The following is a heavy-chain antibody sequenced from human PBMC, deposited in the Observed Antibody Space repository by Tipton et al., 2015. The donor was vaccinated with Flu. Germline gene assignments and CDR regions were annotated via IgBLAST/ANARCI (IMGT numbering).Heavy chain of an antibody. CDR2: ISGSGGST. J-gene: IGHJ4*02. Sequence: SLRLSCAASGFTFSNYAMTWVRQAPGKGLEWVSAISGSGGSTYYADSVEGRFTISRDNSKNTLYLQMNSLRAEDTAVYYCAKDRQAYQKVSFAYWGQGTLVTVSS. V-gene: IGHV3-23*01. D-gene: IGHD2-2*01. CDR3: AKDRQAYQKVSFAY. CDR1: GFTFSNYA.